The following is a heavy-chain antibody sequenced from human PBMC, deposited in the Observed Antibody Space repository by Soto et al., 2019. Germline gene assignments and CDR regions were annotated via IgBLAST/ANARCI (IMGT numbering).Heavy chain of an antibody. D-gene: IGHD6-19*01. Sequence: QVQLVQSGAEEKKPGASVKVSCKASGYTFTGYAMHWVRQAPGQRLEWMGWINAGNGNTKYSQKFQGRVTITRDTSASTDYMKLSSLRSEDTAVYYCARAVAVPADFDYWGQGTLVTVSS. CDR3: ARAVAVPADFDY. J-gene: IGHJ4*02. CDR2: INAGNGNT. V-gene: IGHV1-3*05. CDR1: GYTFTGYA.